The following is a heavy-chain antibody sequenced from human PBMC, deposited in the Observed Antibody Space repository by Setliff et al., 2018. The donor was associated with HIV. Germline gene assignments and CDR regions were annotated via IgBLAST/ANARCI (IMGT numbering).Heavy chain of an antibody. CDR3: ARFPLLHKNAFDI. Sequence: GDSITSGGFYCNWFRQHPGKGLEWIGYIYHSGNTYYNPSLKNRVSISVDRSKNHFSLNLSSVTAADTAVYYCARFPLLHKNAFDIWGQGTMVTVSS. D-gene: IGHD2-15*01. CDR1: GDSITSGGFY. CDR2: IYHSGNT. J-gene: IGHJ3*02. V-gene: IGHV4-30-2*02.